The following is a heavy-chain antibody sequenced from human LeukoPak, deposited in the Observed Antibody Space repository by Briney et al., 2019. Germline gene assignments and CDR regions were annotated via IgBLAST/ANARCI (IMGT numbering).Heavy chain of an antibody. V-gene: IGHV3-20*04. CDR2: INWNGGST. CDR1: GFTFDDYG. J-gene: IGHJ4*02. D-gene: IGHD3-22*01. CDR3: AKTLSYDSSGPLDY. Sequence: RPGGSLRLSCAASGFTFDDYGMSWVRQAPGKGLEWVSGINWNGGSTGYADSVKGRFTISRDNAKNSLYLQMNSLRAEDTALYYCAKTLSYDSSGPLDYWGQGTLVTVSS.